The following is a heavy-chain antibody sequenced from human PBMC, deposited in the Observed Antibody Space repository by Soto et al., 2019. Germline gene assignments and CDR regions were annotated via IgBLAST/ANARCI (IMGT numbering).Heavy chain of an antibody. D-gene: IGHD1-1*01. CDR2: ISSSSSYI. J-gene: IGHJ4*02. Sequence: VQLVESGGGLVKPGGSLRLSCAASGFTFSSYSMNWVRQAPGKGLEWVSSISSSSSYIYYAGSVKGRFTISRDNAKNSLYLQMNSLRAEDTAVYYCARDGGDGTTGTFDYWGQGTLVTVSS. V-gene: IGHV3-21*01. CDR3: ARDGGDGTTGTFDY. CDR1: GFTFSSYS.